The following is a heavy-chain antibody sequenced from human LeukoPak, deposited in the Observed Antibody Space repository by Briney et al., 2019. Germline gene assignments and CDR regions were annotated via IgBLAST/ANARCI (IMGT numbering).Heavy chain of an antibody. V-gene: IGHV3-9*01. CDR3: AKGAFSDSSGYYIVGAFDH. J-gene: IGHJ4*02. CDR2: ISVNSVNR. D-gene: IGHD3-22*01. CDR1: GFRFDEYA. Sequence: GRSLRLSCAASGFRFDEYAMHWVRQAPGKGLEWVSGISVNSVNRECGDSVKGRFTVSRDNTENSVHLQMNSLRSEDTALYFCAKGAFSDSSGYYIVGAFDHWGQGSLVTVSS.